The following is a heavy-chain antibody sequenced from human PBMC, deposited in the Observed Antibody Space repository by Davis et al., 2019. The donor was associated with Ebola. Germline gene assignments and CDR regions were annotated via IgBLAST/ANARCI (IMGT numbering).Heavy chain of an antibody. CDR2: IYYSGST. D-gene: IGHD5-12*01. CDR3: ARANYGYSGYDSPWFDP. J-gene: IGHJ5*02. CDR1: GGSISSYY. Sequence: SETLSLTCTVSGGSISSYYWSWIRQPPGKGLEWIGYIYYSGSTNYNPSLKSRVTISADTSKNKFSLQLNSVTPEDTAVYYCARANYGYSGYDSPWFDPWGQGTLVTVSS. V-gene: IGHV4-59*12.